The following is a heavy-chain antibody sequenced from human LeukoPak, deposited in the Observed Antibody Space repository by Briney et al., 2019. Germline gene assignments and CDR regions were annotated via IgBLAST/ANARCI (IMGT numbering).Heavy chain of an antibody. CDR3: AKRRHDYGDYYYMDV. V-gene: IGHV3-23*01. Sequence: GGSLRLSCAASGFTFSSYNMHWVRQAPGKGLEWVSGITGTGGNTYYADSVKGRFTISRVNSKNTLYLQMNSLRADDTAVYYCAKRRHDYGDYYYMDVWGKGTTVTVSS. D-gene: IGHD4-17*01. CDR1: GFTFSSYN. J-gene: IGHJ6*03. CDR2: ITGTGGNT.